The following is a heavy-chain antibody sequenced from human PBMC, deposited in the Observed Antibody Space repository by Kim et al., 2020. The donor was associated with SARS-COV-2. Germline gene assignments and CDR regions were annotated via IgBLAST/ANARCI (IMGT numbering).Heavy chain of an antibody. CDR3: ASERVELTGDARYYYYGMDV. Sequence: GGSLRLSCAASGFTFSSYSMNWVRQAQGKGLEWVSSISSSSSHIYYADSVKGRFTISRDNAKNSLYLQMNSLRAEDTAVYYCASERVELTGDARYYYYGMDVWGQGTTVTVSS. D-gene: IGHD7-27*01. CDR2: ISSSSSHI. CDR1: GFTFSSYS. V-gene: IGHV3-21*01. J-gene: IGHJ6*02.